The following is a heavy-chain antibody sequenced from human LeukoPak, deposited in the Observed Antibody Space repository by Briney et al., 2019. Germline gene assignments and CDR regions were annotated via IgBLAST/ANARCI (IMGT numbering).Heavy chain of an antibody. Sequence: SETLSLTCTVSGGSISSYYWSWIRQPAGKGLEWIGRIYTSGSTNYNPSLKSRVTMSVDTSKNQFSLKLSSVTAADTAVYYCARTHCSSTSCYHFDYWGQGTLVTVSS. CDR2: IYTSGST. CDR3: ARTHCSSTSCYHFDY. CDR1: GGSISSYY. J-gene: IGHJ4*02. D-gene: IGHD2-2*01. V-gene: IGHV4-4*07.